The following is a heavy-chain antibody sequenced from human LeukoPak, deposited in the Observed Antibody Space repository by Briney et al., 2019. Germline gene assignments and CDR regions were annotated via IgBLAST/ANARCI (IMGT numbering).Heavy chain of an antibody. V-gene: IGHV3-30-3*01. J-gene: IGHJ4*02. D-gene: IGHD1-26*01. CDR3: ARDPGDRSYCFDY. CDR2: ISYDGSNK. Sequence: GRSLRLSCAASGFTFSSYAMHWVRQAPGKGLEWVAVISYDGSNKYYADSVKGRFTISRDNSKNTLYLQMNSLRAEDTAVYYCARDPGDRSYCFDYWDQGTLVTVSS. CDR1: GFTFSSYA.